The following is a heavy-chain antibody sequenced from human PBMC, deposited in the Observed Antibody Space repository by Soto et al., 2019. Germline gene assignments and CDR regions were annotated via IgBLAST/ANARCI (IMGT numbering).Heavy chain of an antibody. D-gene: IGHD3-10*01. J-gene: IGHJ4*02. CDR3: AKVHYYGSGSSFDY. Sequence: GGSLRLSCAASGFTFSSYAMSWVRQAPGKGLEWVSAISGSGGSTYYADSVKGRFTISRDNSKNTLYLQMNSLRAEGTAVYYCAKVHYYGSGSSFDYWGQGTLVTVSS. CDR1: GFTFSSYA. CDR2: ISGSGGST. V-gene: IGHV3-23*01.